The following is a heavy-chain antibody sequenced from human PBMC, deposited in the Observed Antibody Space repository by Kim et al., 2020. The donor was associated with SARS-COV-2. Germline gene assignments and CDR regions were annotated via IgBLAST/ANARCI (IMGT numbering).Heavy chain of an antibody. V-gene: IGHV3-21*01. CDR2: ISSGSAYI. Sequence: GGSLRLSCAASGFTFSSYTMNWVRQAPGKGLEWVSSISSGSAYIYYADSVKDRFAISRDNAKNSLYLQMNSLRVEDTAVYYCASPYCTTASCPPFFWGQGTLVTVSS. J-gene: IGHJ4*02. CDR1: GFTFSSYT. D-gene: IGHD2-2*01. CDR3: ASPYCTTASCPPFF.